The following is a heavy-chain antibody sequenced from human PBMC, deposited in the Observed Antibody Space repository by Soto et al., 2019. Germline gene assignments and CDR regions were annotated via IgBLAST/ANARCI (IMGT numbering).Heavy chain of an antibody. CDR2: FIPIFGTA. CDR1: GGTFSSYA. V-gene: IGHV1-69*01. CDR3: ARGECRSTSCYVYYYYGMDV. D-gene: IGHD2-2*01. Sequence: QVQLVQSGAEVTKPGSSVKVSCKASGGTFSSYAISWVRQAPGQGLEWMGGFIPIFGTANYAQKFQGRVTITADESTSTAYRELSSLRSEDTAVYYCARGECRSTSCYVYYYYGMDVGGQGTTVTVSS. J-gene: IGHJ6*02.